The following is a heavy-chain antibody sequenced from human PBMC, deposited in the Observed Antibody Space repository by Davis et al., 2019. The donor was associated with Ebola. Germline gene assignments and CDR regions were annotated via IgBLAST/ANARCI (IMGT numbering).Heavy chain of an antibody. D-gene: IGHD6-19*01. CDR1: GFTFSTYG. CDR2: ISYDGSNK. J-gene: IGHJ4*02. V-gene: IGHV3-30*03. Sequence: GESLKISCAASGFTFSTYGMHWVRQAPGKGLEWVAVISYDGSNKYYADSVKGRFTISRDNSKNTLYLQMNSLRAEDTAVYYCARADSSGWYRASFDYWGQGTLVTVSS. CDR3: ARADSSGWYRASFDY.